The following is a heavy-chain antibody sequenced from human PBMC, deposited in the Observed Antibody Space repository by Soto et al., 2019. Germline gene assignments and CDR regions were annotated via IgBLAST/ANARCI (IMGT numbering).Heavy chain of an antibody. CDR2: IKQDGSEK. D-gene: IGHD3-16*01. V-gene: IGHV3-7*01. CDR1: GFTFSSYW. J-gene: IGHJ6*03. CDR3: ARADDEPKRYYYYYYYMDV. Sequence: GGSLRLSCAASGFTFSSYWMSWVRQAPGKGLEWVANIKQDGSEKYYVDSVKGRFTISRDNAKNSLYLQMNSLRAEDTAVYYCARADDEPKRYYYYYYYMDVWGKGTTVTVSS.